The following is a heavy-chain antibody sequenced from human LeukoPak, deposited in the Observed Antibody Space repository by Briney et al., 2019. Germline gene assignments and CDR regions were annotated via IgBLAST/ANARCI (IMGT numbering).Heavy chain of an antibody. CDR3: ARQMATRFDY. D-gene: IGHD5-24*01. J-gene: IGHJ4*02. V-gene: IGHV4-59*08. Sequence: PSETLSLTCTVSGGSISSYYWSWIRQPPGKGLEWIGSIYHSGSTYYNPSLKSRVTISVDTSKNQFSLKLSSVTAADTAVYYCARQMATRFDYWGQGTLVTVSS. CDR2: IYHSGST. CDR1: GGSISSYY.